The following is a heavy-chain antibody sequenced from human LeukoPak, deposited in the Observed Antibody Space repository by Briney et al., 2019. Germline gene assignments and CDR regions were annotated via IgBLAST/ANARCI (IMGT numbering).Heavy chain of an antibody. CDR2: INVSGGST. V-gene: IGHV3-23*01. CDR3: ARVGYSSSFEGQPFDY. CDR1: GFTFSNYA. J-gene: IGHJ4*02. D-gene: IGHD6-13*01. Sequence: GGSLRLSCAASGFTFSNYAMSWVRQAPGKGLEWVSGINVSGGSTFYADSVRGRFTISRDNAKNSLYLQMNSLRAEDTAVYYCARVGYSSSFEGQPFDYWGQGTLVTVSS.